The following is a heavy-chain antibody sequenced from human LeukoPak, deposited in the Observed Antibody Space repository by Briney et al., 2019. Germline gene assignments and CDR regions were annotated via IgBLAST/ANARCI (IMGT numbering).Heavy chain of an antibody. V-gene: IGHV3-53*01. CDR2: IYSGGGT. CDR1: GFTVSSNY. D-gene: IGHD3-16*01. CDR3: VRGPGYPGGKLDY. Sequence: GGSLGLSCAASGFTVSSNYMSWVRQAPGKGLEWVSLIYSGGGTYYADSVKGRFTISRDKSRNTLYLQMNSLRAEDTAVYYCVRGPGYPGGKLDYWGQGTLVTVSS. J-gene: IGHJ4*02.